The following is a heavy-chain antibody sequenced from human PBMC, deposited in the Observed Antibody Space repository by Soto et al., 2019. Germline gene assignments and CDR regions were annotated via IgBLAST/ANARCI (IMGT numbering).Heavy chain of an antibody. CDR3: AKGRAATPLYYYMDV. V-gene: IGHV3-23*01. D-gene: IGHD2-15*01. Sequence: EVQLLESGGGLVQPGGSLRLSCAASGFTFSSYAMSWVRQAPGKGLEWVSAISGSGGSTYYADSVKGGFTISRDNSKNTLYLQMNSLRAEDTAVYYCAKGRAATPLYYYMDVWGKGTTVTVSS. CDR2: ISGSGGST. CDR1: GFTFSSYA. J-gene: IGHJ6*03.